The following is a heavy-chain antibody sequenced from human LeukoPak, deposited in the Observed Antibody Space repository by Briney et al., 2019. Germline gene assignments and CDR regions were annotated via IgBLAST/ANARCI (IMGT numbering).Heavy chain of an antibody. D-gene: IGHD5-24*01. CDR1: GVSISNYY. CDR2: YYYSGNT. CDR3: ARALRDGYKGGGAFDI. V-gene: IGHV4-59*12. J-gene: IGHJ3*02. Sequence: SETLSLTCTVSGVSISNYYWSWIRQPPGKGLEWIGYYYYSGNTNYNPSLKSRVTISADTSKNQFSLKLSSVTAADTAVYYCARALRDGYKGGGAFDIWGQGTMVTVSS.